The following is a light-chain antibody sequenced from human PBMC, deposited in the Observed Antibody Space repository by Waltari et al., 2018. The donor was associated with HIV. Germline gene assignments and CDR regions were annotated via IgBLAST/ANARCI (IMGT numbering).Light chain of an antibody. CDR1: SSHIGSNS. J-gene: IGLJ3*02. V-gene: IGLV1-47*01. CDR2: RNN. Sequence: QSVLTQPPSASGTPGQRVTISCSGSSSHIGSNSLYWSQQLPGTAPKLLIYRNNQRPSGVPDRFSGPKSGTSASLAISGLRSEDEADYYCAAWDDSLSGWVFGGGTKLTVL. CDR3: AAWDDSLSGWV.